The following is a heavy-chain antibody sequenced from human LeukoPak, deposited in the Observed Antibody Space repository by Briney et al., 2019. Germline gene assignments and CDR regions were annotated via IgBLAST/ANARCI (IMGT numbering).Heavy chain of an antibody. D-gene: IGHD3-16*01. CDR3: ATPGGELPFAH. Sequence: SVKVSCKASGDTFNNYSINWVRQAPGQGLEWMGGVIPFLGPANYAQKFQGRVTITTDESTSTAYMELSSLTSDDTAVYYCATPGGELPFAHWGQGTLVTVSS. J-gene: IGHJ4*02. V-gene: IGHV1-69*16. CDR2: VIPFLGPA. CDR1: GDTFNNYS.